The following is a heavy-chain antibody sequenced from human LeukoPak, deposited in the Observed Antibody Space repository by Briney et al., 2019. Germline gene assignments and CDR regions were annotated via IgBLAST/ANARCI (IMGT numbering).Heavy chain of an antibody. J-gene: IGHJ6*02. CDR1: GFTFSSYA. D-gene: IGHD3-3*01. V-gene: IGHV3-23*01. Sequence: GVLRLSCAASGFTFSSYAMSWVRQAPGKGLEWVSAISGSGGSTYYADSVKGRFTISRDNSKNTLYLQMNSLRAEDTAVYYCAKVRGSRITIFGVVIFASGGMDVWGQGTTVTVSS. CDR2: ISGSGGST. CDR3: AKVRGSRITIFGVVIFASGGMDV.